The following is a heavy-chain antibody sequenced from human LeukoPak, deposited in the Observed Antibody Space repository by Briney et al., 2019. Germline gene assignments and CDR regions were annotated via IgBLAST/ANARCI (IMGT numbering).Heavy chain of an antibody. J-gene: IGHJ6*02. CDR1: GFTFSDYY. Sequence: GGSLRLSCAASGFTFSDYYMNWIREAPGKGLEWVSYISSSVTTRYYAVSEKGRFTISRDNAKNSLYLQMNSLRAEDTAVYYCAREGIAADPGGYSYGMDVWGQGTTVTVSS. D-gene: IGHD6-13*01. CDR3: AREGIAADPGGYSYGMDV. CDR2: ISSSVTTR. V-gene: IGHV3-11*01.